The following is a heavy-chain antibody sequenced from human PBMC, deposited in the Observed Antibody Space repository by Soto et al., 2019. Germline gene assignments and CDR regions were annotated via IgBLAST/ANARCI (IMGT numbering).Heavy chain of an antibody. V-gene: IGHV3-21*01. J-gene: IGHJ4*02. CDR2: ISSSSSYI. CDR3: ARVEMDTMVRGPGDY. D-gene: IGHD3-10*01. CDR1: GFTFSSYS. Sequence: EVQLVESGGGLVKPGGSLRLSCAASGFTFSSYSMNWVHQAPGKGLEWVSSISSSSSYIYYADSVKGRFTISRDNAKNSLYLQMNSLRAEDTAVYYCARVEMDTMVRGPGDYWGQGTLVTVSS.